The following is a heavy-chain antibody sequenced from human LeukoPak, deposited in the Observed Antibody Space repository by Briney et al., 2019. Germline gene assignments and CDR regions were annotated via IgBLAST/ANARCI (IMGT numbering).Heavy chain of an antibody. CDR2: INPNNGDT. CDR3: ARGRPLDGTGPTHRDDY. Sequence: ASVKVSCKASGYTFTDYYMHWVRQAPGQGLEWMGWINPNNGDTDYAQRFQGRVTMPRDTSISITYMELTSLRSDDTAVYYCARGRPLDGTGPTHRDDYWGQGTLVTVSS. CDR1: GYTFTDYY. V-gene: IGHV1-2*02. D-gene: IGHD3/OR15-3a*01. J-gene: IGHJ4*02.